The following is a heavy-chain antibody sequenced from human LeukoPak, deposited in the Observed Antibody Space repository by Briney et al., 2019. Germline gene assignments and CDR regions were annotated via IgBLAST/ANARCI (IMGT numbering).Heavy chain of an antibody. V-gene: IGHV4-34*01. D-gene: IGHD3-3*01. CDR2: INHSGST. J-gene: IGHJ3*02. Sequence: SETLSLTCAVYGGSFSGYYWSWIRQPPGKGLEWIGEINHSGSTNYNPSLKSRVTISVDTSKNQFSLKLSSVTAADTAVYYCARRVRWSALNIWGQGTMVTVSS. CDR3: ARRVRWSALNI. CDR1: GGSFSGYY.